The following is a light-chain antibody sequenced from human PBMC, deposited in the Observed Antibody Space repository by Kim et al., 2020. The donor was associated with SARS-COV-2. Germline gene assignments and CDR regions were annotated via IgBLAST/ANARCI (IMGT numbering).Light chain of an antibody. CDR3: HQYNDWPPGDT. V-gene: IGKV3-15*01. CDR2: GVS. CDR1: QSVSNN. Sequence: EVVMTQSPAILSVSPGEIATLSCRASQSVSNNLAWYQFKPGQPPRLLIYGVSTRATGVPARFSGAGSGTDFTLTVNSLQSEDFAVYYCHQYNDWPPGDTFGQGTKLEI. J-gene: IGKJ2*01.